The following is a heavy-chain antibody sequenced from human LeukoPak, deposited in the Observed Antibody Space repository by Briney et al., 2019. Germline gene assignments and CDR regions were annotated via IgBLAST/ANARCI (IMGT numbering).Heavy chain of an antibody. Sequence: GASVKVSCKASGYTFTSYYMHWVRQAPGQGLKWMGIINPSGGSTSYAQKFQGRVTMTRDTSTSTVYMELSSLRSEDTAVYYCARGDHSGYYYYYGMDVWGQGTTVTVSS. J-gene: IGHJ6*02. CDR2: INPSGGST. D-gene: IGHD6-19*01. CDR3: ARGDHSGYYYYYGMDV. V-gene: IGHV1-46*01. CDR1: GYTFTSYY.